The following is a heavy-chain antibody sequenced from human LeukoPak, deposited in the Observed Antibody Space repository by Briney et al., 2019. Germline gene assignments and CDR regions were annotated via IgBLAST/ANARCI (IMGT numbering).Heavy chain of an antibody. CDR3: ARGALGYCSGGNCYGNWFDP. V-gene: IGHV4-59*01. D-gene: IGHD2-15*01. CDR1: GGSINRNY. J-gene: IGHJ5*02. CDR2: IHYTGST. Sequence: SETLSLTCTVSGGSINRNYWSWIRQPPGKGLEWIGSIHYTGSTDYNPSLKSRLTISLDTSRSLFSLKLTSVTPADTAVYYCARGALGYCSGGNCYGNWFDPWGQGTLVTVSS.